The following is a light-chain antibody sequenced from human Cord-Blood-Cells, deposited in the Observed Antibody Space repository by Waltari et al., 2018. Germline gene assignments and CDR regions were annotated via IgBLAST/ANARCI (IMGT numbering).Light chain of an antibody. CDR3: QQYYSTPPYS. CDR2: WAS. CDR1: QVVLYSSNNKNY. V-gene: IGKV4-1*01. J-gene: IGKJ2*03. Sequence: DIMMTQSPDSLAVSLGERATINFKSSQVVLYSSNNKNYLAWYQQKPGQPPKLLIYWASTRESGVPDRFSGSGSGTDFTLTISSLQAEDVAVYYCQQYYSTPPYSFGQGTKLEIK.